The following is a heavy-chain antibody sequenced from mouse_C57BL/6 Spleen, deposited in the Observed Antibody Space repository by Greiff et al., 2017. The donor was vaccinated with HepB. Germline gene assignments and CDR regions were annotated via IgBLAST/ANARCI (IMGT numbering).Heavy chain of an antibody. V-gene: IGHV1-64*01. J-gene: IGHJ4*01. Sequence: VQLQQPGAELVKPGASVKLSCKASGYTFTSYWMHWVKQRPGQGLEWIGMIHPNSGSTNYNEKFKSKTTLTVDKSSSTAYMQLSSLTSEDSAVYYGACPMRYDMEYWGQGTSVTGSS. CDR2: IHPNSGST. CDR3: ACPMRYDMEY. CDR1: GYTFTSYW.